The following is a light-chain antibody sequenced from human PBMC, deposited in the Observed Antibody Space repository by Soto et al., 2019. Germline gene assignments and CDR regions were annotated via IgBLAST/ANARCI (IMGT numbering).Light chain of an antibody. CDR1: QSFSTW. CDR2: DVS. Sequence: DIPMTQSPSTLSASVGDRVTITCRASQSFSTWLAWYQQKPGRAPNLLIYDVSSLESGVPSRFSGSGSGTEFTLPISSLQPDDFATYYCQQYYRYPLTFGGGTTVEIK. CDR3: QQYYRYPLT. V-gene: IGKV1-5*01. J-gene: IGKJ4*01.